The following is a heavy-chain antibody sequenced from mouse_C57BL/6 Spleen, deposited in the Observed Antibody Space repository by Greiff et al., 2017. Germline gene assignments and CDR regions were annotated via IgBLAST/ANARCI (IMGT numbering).Heavy chain of an antibody. Sequence: QVQLQQSGAVLARPGASVKLSCKASGFSFTSYGISWVKQRTGQGLEWIGEIYPSSGNTYYNEEFKGKATLTADKSASTAYMGLRSLTSEDSAVYFCESPEGFAYWGQGTLVTVSA. CDR1: GFSFTSYG. CDR3: ESPEGFAY. CDR2: IYPSSGNT. J-gene: IGHJ3*01. V-gene: IGHV1-81*01.